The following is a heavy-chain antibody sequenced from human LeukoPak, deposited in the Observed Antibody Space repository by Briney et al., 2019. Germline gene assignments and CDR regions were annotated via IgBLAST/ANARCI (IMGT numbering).Heavy chain of an antibody. CDR1: GYSISSGYY. CDR3: ARGGYDGSGYFRY. J-gene: IGHJ4*02. D-gene: IGHD3-22*01. Sequence: SGTLSLTCAVSGYSISSGYYWGWIRQPPGKGLEWIGSIYRTGSTYYNPSFDSRVTISLDTSRNQFYLKLNSVTPADTAMYYCARGGYDGSGYFRYWGQGTLVAVSS. CDR2: IYRTGST. V-gene: IGHV4-38-2*01.